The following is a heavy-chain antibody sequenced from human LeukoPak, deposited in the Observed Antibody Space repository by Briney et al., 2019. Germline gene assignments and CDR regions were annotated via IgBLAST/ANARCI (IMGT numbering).Heavy chain of an antibody. CDR2: IKQDGSEK. D-gene: IGHD5-18*01. J-gene: IGHJ3*02. Sequence: GGSLRLSCAASGFTFSSYWMSWVRQAPGKGLEWVANIKQDGSEKYYVDSVRGRFTISRDNAKNSLYLQMNSLIAEDTAVYYCAGSQQLPLISHPFDIWGEGTLVTVSS. V-gene: IGHV3-7*01. CDR3: AGSQQLPLISHPFDI. CDR1: GFTFSSYW.